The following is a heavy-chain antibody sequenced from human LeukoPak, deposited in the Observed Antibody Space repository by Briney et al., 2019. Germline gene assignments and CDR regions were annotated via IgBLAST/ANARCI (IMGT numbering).Heavy chain of an antibody. D-gene: IGHD6-13*01. Sequence: RTGGSLRLSCAASGFTFSSYSMNWVRQAPGKGLEWVSYIGSSGSTKYYTDSVKGRFTISRDNAKKSLYLQMNSLRAEDTAVYYCATTPYNRNSWYYFDYWGQGTLVTVSS. CDR3: ATTPYNRNSWYYFDY. CDR1: GFTFSSYS. V-gene: IGHV3-48*04. CDR2: IGSSGSTK. J-gene: IGHJ4*02.